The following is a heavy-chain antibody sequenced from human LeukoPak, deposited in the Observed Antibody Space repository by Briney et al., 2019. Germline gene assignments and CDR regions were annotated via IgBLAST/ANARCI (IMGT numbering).Heavy chain of an antibody. J-gene: IGHJ6*03. CDR1: GFTFDEYA. D-gene: IGHD2-21*01. V-gene: IGHV3-43D*04. CDR2: IRWDGGAS. CDR3: AKDGVPNGGNFYYYMDV. Sequence: PGGSLRLSCTASGFTFDEYAMHWVRQVPGKGLEWVSLIRWDGGASYYADSVRGRFTISRDDNRNSLYLQMNSLRVEDSAVYYCAKDGVPNGGNFYYYMDVWGKGTTVTVSS.